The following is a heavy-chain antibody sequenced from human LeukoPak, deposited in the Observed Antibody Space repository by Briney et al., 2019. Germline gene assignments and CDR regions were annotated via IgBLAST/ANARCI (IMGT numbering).Heavy chain of an antibody. CDR2: ISSSGSTI. J-gene: IGHJ4*02. Sequence: GGSLRLSCAASGFTFSDYYMSWIRQAPGKGLEWVSYISSSGSTIYYADSVKGRFTISRDNAENSLYLQMNSLRAEDTAVYYCARPPLEMATFYFDYWGQGTLVTVSS. CDR3: ARPPLEMATFYFDY. D-gene: IGHD5-24*01. V-gene: IGHV3-11*01. CDR1: GFTFSDYY.